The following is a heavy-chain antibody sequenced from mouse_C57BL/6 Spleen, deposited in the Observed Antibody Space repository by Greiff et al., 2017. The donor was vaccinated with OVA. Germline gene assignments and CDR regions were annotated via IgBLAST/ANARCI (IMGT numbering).Heavy chain of an antibody. Sequence: QVQLQQPGAELVKPGASVKMSCKASGYTFTSYWITWVKQRPGQGLAWIGDIYPGSGSTNYNEKFKSKATLTVDTSSSTAYMQLSSLTSEDAAVYDCANYGSSSYAMDYWGQGTSVTVSS. J-gene: IGHJ4*01. CDR3: ANYGSSSYAMDY. CDR1: GYTFTSYW. CDR2: IYPGSGST. V-gene: IGHV1-55*01. D-gene: IGHD1-1*01.